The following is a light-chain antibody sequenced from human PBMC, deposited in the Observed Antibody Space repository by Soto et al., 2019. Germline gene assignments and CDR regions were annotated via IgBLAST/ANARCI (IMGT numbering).Light chain of an antibody. Sequence: IISAQSTGTLSLSPGEGATLSCKASQTVISTHLAWYQQTPGQSPRLLIYDASNRATGIPARFRGSGSGTDFTLTISSLAPEDFAVYYCQQRSNWPTFGGGTKVDIK. J-gene: IGKJ4*01. V-gene: IGKV3-11*01. CDR2: DAS. CDR1: QTVISTH. CDR3: QQRSNWPT.